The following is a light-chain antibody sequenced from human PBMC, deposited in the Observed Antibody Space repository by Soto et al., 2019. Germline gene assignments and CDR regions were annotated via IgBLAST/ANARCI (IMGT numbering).Light chain of an antibody. Sequence: DIQMTQSPSTLSASVGDRVTITCRASQSISSWLAWYQQKPGKAPKLLIYKASSLESGVPSRFSGSGSGTEFTLTISSLQPDDFVTYSWKQYNSYSWMLGERTKVAIK. CDR1: QSISSW. CDR3: KQYNSYSWM. V-gene: IGKV1-5*03. J-gene: IGKJ1*01. CDR2: KAS.